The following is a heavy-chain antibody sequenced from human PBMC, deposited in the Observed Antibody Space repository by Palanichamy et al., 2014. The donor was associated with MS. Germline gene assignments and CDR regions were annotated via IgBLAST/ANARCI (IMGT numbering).Heavy chain of an antibody. Sequence: EVQLVQSGAEVKKPGESLKISCRGSGYIFANYWVTWVRQMPGKGLECMGIISPGDSETRYSPSFQGQVTISADKSISTAYLQWGSLKASDTAIYYCARLLAAGMGIDYWGQGAQVTVSS. CDR2: ISPGDSET. CDR3: ARLLAAGMGIDY. J-gene: IGHJ4*02. CDR1: GYIFANYW. D-gene: IGHD2-15*01. V-gene: IGHV5-51*03.